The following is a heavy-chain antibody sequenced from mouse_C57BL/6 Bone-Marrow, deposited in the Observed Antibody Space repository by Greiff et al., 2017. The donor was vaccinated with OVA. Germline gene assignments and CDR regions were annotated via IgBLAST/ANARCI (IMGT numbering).Heavy chain of an antibody. CDR1: GFTFSSYA. V-gene: IGHV5-4*01. Sequence: EVQLVESGGGLVKPGGSLKLSCAASGFTFSSYAMSWVRQTPEQRLEWVATISDGGSYTYYPDNVKGRFTISRDNAKNNLYLQMSHLKSEDTAMYYCARDWSSVAYWGQGTRVTVSA. D-gene: IGHD1-1*01. J-gene: IGHJ3*01. CDR2: ISDGGSYT. CDR3: ARDWSSVAY.